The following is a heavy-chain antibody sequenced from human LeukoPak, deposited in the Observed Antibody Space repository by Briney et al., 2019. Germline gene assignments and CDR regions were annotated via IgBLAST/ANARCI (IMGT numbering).Heavy chain of an antibody. CDR2: ISSSSTYI. D-gene: IGHD2-15*01. CDR1: GFTFSSYS. CDR3: AREASGGYWIDY. Sequence: GGSLRLSCAASGFTFSSYSMNWVRQAPGKGLEWVSSISSSSTYIYYEDSTKGRFTISRDNAENSLYLQMNSLRAEDTALYYCAREASGGYWIDYWGQGTLVTVSS. J-gene: IGHJ4*02. V-gene: IGHV3-21*01.